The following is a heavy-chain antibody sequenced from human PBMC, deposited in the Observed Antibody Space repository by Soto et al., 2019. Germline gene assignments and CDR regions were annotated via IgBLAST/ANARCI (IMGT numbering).Heavy chain of an antibody. CDR3: AREVLD. Sequence: QVQLVESGGGVVQPGRSLRLSCAASGFTFSSYAMHWVRQAPGKGLEWLAVISYYGDNKYYADSVEGRFTISRDNSNNTLYLQMSSLRADDTAVYYCAREVLDWGQGTLVTVSS. J-gene: IGHJ4*02. CDR1: GFTFSSYA. V-gene: IGHV3-30-3*01. CDR2: ISYYGDNK.